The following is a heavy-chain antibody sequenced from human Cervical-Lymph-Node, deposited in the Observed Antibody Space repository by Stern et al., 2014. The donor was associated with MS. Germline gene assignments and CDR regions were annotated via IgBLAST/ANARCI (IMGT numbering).Heavy chain of an antibody. CDR2: IIPILSIT. CDR3: ATLGVTTGDFDP. J-gene: IGHJ5*02. D-gene: IGHD4-17*01. CDR1: GGTFSSSG. Sequence: QLVHSGSEVKKPGSSVRVSCKASGGTFSSSGISWVRQAPGQGLEWMGRIIPILSITNYAQNFQGRVTITADKSTSTAYMELSSLRSEDTAVYYCATLGVTTGDFDPWGQGTLVTVSS. V-gene: IGHV1-69*09.